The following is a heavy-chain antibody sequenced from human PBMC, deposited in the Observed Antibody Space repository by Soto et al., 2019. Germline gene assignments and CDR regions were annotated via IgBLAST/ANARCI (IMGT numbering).Heavy chain of an antibody. V-gene: IGHV4-31*03. D-gene: IGHD3-9*01. J-gene: IGHJ6*02. Sequence: SETLSLTCTVSGGSISSGGYYWSWIRQHPGKGLEWIGYIYYSGSTYYNPSLKSRVTISVDTSKNQFSLKLSSVTAADTAVYYCARDYLTGPLYYYYGMDVWGQGTTVTVSS. CDR2: IYYSGST. CDR3: ARDYLTGPLYYYYGMDV. CDR1: GGSISSGGYY.